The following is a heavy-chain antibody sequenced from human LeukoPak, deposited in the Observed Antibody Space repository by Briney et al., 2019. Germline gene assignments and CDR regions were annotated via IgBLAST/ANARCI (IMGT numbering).Heavy chain of an antibody. Sequence: PSETLSLTCTVYGGSFSGYSWSWVRQPPGKGLEWIGEINHSGSINYNPSLKSRVTISEDTSKRQFSLKVSSVTAADTAVYYCARGGSSWSYAMDVWGQGTTVTVSS. D-gene: IGHD6-13*01. CDR3: ARGGSSWSYAMDV. J-gene: IGHJ6*02. V-gene: IGHV4-34*01. CDR2: INHSGSI. CDR1: GGSFSGYS.